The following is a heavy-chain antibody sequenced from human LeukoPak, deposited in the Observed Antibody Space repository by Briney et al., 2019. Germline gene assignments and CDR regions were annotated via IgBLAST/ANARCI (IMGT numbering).Heavy chain of an antibody. CDR1: GYTFTSYG. J-gene: IGHJ4*02. Sequence: ASVKVSCKASGYTFTSYGISWVRPAPGQGLEWVGWISAYNGNTNYAQKLQGRVTMTTDTSTGTAYMELRSLRSDDTAVYYCARDGLRYFDWLLFGANYFDYWGQGTLVTVSS. CDR2: ISAYNGNT. V-gene: IGHV1-18*01. CDR3: ARDGLRYFDWLLFGANYFDY. D-gene: IGHD3-9*01.